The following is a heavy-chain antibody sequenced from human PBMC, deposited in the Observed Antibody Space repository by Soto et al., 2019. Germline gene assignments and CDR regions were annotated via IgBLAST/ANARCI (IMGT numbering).Heavy chain of an antibody. D-gene: IGHD3-10*01. CDR1: GGIFNTYA. CDR3: ARDRDDYGSGNYYNRIDF. J-gene: IGHJ4*02. CDR2: IIPIFGTP. Sequence: QVQVIQSGAEVKKPGSSVKVSCQVSGGIFNTYAISWLRQAPGQGLEWMGGIIPIFGTPNYAQNFRGRVTITADESTSTAYMELSGLRSEDTAVYYCARDRDDYGSGNYYNRIDFWGQGTLVTVSS. V-gene: IGHV1-69*01.